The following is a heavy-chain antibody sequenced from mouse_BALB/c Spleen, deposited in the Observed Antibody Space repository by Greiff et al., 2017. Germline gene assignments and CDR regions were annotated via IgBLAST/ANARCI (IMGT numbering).Heavy chain of an antibody. CDR3: TSELVYWYVDV. CDR2: IDPETGGT. CDR1: GYTFTDYE. Sequence: VQLQQSGAELVRPGASVTLSCKASGYTFTDYEMHWVKQTPVHGLEWIGAIDPETGGTAYNQKFKGKATLTADKSSSTAYLELRSLTSEDSAVYYCTSELVYWYVDVWGAGTTVTVSS. D-gene: IGHD4-1*01. J-gene: IGHJ1*01. V-gene: IGHV1-15*01.